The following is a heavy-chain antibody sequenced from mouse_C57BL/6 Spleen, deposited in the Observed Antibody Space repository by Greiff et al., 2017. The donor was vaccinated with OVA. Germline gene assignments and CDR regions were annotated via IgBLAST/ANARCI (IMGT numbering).Heavy chain of an antibody. CDR1: GFTFSSYA. D-gene: IGHD2-4*01. J-gene: IGHJ4*01. V-gene: IGHV5-9-1*02. CDR2: ISSGGDYI. Sequence: EVKLVESGEGLVKPGGSLKLSCAASGFTFSSYAMSWVRQTPEKRLEWVAYISSGGDYIYYADTVKGRFTISRDNARNTLYLQMSSLKSEDTAMYYCTLIYYDYDRYAMDYWGQGTSVTVSS. CDR3: TLIYYDYDRYAMDY.